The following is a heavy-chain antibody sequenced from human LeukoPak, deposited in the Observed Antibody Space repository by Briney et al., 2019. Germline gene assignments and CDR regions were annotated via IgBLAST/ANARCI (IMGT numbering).Heavy chain of an antibody. CDR1: GGTFSSYA. CDR2: IIPIFGTA. CDR3: AREGVVVPAARH. J-gene: IGHJ1*01. Sequence: ASVKVSCKASGGTFSSYAIGWVRQAPGQGLEWMGGIIPIFGTANYAQKFQGRVTITADESTSTAYMELSSLRSEDTAVYYCAREGVVVPAARHWGQGTLVTVSP. V-gene: IGHV1-69*13. D-gene: IGHD2-2*01.